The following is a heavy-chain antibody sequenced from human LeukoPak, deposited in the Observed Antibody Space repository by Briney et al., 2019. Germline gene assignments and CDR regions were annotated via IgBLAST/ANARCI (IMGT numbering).Heavy chain of an antibody. CDR3: AKRTGVTELHFDH. CDR2: INNNGADT. V-gene: IGHV3-23*01. Sequence: GGSLRLSCAASGFTFSNYAMSWVRQAPGKGLKWVSTINNNGADTYYADSVKGRFTISRDNSYNTVSLQMNSLRDEDTGVYYCAKRTGVTELHFDHWGQGTLVTVSS. CDR1: GFTFSNYA. D-gene: IGHD1-7*01. J-gene: IGHJ4*02.